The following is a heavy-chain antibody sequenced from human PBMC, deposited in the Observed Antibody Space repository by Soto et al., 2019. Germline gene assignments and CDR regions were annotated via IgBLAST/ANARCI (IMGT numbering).Heavy chain of an antibody. CDR2: IYWDDYK. CDR1: GFSLTTSGVG. D-gene: IGHD3-3*01. V-gene: IGHV2-5*02. CDR3: AHRVLRTVFGLVTTTAIYFDF. J-gene: IGHJ4*02. Sequence: QITLNESGPTLVKPTQTLTLTCTFSGFSLTTSGVGVGWIRQSPGKAPEWLALIYWDDYKRYSPSLKIRLTITKDTSKNQVVLTMANLDPADTATYYCAHRVLRTVFGLVTTTAIYFDFWGQGTPVAVSS.